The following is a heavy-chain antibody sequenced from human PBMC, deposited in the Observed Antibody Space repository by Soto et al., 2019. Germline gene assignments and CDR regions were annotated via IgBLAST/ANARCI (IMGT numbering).Heavy chain of an antibody. V-gene: IGHV3-48*02. J-gene: IGHJ5*02. CDR2: IISSGSTI. CDR1: GFTFSTYS. CDR3: ARGTTSVTTIGWFDP. D-gene: IGHD4-17*01. Sequence: GGSLRLSCAASGFTFSTYSMNWVRQAPGKGLEWVSYIISSGSTIYYADSVKGRFTISRDNAKNSLYLQMNSLRDEDTAVYYCARGTTSVTTIGWFDPWGQGTLVTVSS.